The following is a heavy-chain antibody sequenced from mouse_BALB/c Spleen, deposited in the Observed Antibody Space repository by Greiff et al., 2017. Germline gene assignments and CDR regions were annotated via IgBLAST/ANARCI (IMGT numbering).Heavy chain of an antibody. D-gene: IGHD1-1*01. V-gene: IGHV1-69*02. Sequence: QVQLQQPGAELVKPGASVKLSCKASGYTFTSDWMHWVKRRPGHCLEWIGEIDPSDSYTNYSQKFKGKATLTVDKSSSTADMQLRNLTSEDSEDYYSARYYCGSSSLDDWGQGTLVTGSA. CDR3: ARYYCGSSSLDD. CDR2: IDPSDSYT. CDR1: GYTFTSDW. J-gene: IGHJ3*01.